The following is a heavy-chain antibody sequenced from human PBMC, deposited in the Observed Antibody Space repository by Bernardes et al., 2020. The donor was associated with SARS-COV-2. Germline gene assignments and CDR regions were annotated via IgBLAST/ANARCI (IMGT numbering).Heavy chain of an antibody. V-gene: IGHV1-18*01. J-gene: IGHJ4*02. CDR2: ISAYTGNT. Sequence: VSVKVSCEAAGYTFTSSGISWVRQAPGQWLEWLGWISAYTGNTNYAQKLQGRVTMTTDTSTSTAYMELRSLRSDDTAVYYCARDLITMVRGVSPTFDYWGQGTLVTVSS. D-gene: IGHD3-10*01. CDR3: ARDLITMVRGVSPTFDY. CDR1: GYTFTSSG.